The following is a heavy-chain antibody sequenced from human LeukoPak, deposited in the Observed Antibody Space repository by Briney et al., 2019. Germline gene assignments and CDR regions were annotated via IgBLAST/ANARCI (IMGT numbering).Heavy chain of an antibody. V-gene: IGHV3-15*01. D-gene: IGHD5-12*01. Sequence: PGESLRLSCVLSGLTFSDAWMSWVRQAPGKGLEWVGRIRNDRITDYAAPVQGRFSISRDNSKNTFYLQMNSLRTEDTGMYFCTWMATIFTVDYWGQGTLVPVSS. CDR3: TWMATIFTVDY. CDR1: GLTFSDAW. CDR2: IRNDRIT. J-gene: IGHJ4*02.